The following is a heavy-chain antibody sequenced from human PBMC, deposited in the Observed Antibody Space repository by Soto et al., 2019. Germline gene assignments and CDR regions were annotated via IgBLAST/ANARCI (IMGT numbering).Heavy chain of an antibody. Sequence: SETLSLTCAVYGGSFSDYYWSWIRQSPGKGLEWIGEINHSGSTNYNPSLKSRVTISVDTSKNQFSLKLSSVTAADTAVYYCARGSSGSGSYDYYYMDVWGKGTTVTVSS. CDR1: GGSFSDYY. J-gene: IGHJ6*03. CDR3: ARGSSGSGSYDYYYMDV. V-gene: IGHV4-34*01. CDR2: INHSGST. D-gene: IGHD3-10*01.